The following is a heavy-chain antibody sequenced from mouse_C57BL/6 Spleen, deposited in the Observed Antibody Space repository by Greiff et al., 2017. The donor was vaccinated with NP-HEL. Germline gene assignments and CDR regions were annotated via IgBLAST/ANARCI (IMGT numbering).Heavy chain of an antibody. Sequence: VQLQQSGAELVMPGASVKLSCKASGYTFTSYWMHWVKQRPGQGLEWIGEIDPSDSYTNYNQKFKGKSTLTVDKSSRTAYMQLSSLTSEDSAVYYCARGYYYYGSSPAWFAYWGQGTLVTVSA. CDR1: GYTFTSYW. CDR3: ARGYYYYGSSPAWFAY. J-gene: IGHJ3*01. D-gene: IGHD1-1*01. CDR2: IDPSDSYT. V-gene: IGHV1-69*01.